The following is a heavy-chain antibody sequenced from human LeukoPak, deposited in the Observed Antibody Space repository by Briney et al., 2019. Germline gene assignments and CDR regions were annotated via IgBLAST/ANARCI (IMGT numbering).Heavy chain of an antibody. D-gene: IGHD2-8*01. V-gene: IGHV4-34*01. CDR3: ARGNIVLMVYAPYGMDV. Sequence: PSETLSLTCAVYGGSFSGYYWSWIRQPPGKGLECIGEINHSGSTNYNPSLKSRVTISVDTSKNQFSLKLSSVTAADTAVYYCARGNIVLMVYAPYGMDVWGQGTTVTVSS. CDR1: GGSFSGYY. CDR2: INHSGST. J-gene: IGHJ6*02.